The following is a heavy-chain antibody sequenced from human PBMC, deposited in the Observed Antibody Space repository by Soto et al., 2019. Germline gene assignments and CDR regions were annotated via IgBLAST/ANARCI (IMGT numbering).Heavy chain of an antibody. J-gene: IGHJ1*01. D-gene: IGHD2-15*01. V-gene: IGHV1-3*01. CDR3: ARATVVVAATEYCQH. CDR1: GYTFTSYA. Sequence: SVKVSCKASGYTFTSYAMHWVRQAPGQRLEWMGWINAGNGTTKYSQKFQGRVTITRDTSASTAYMELSSLRSEHTAVYYCARATVVVAATEYCQHCGQGTLVT. CDR2: INAGNGTT.